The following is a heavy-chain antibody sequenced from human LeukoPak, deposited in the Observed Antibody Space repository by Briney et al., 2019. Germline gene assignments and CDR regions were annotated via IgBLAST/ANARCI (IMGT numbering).Heavy chain of an antibody. Sequence: SCKASGYTFTSYYLHWVRQAPGQGLEWVAFIRYDGSNKYYADSVKGRFTISRDNSKNTLYLQMNSLRVEDTAVYYCVKDESRYYASGSYDPGLYYFDYWGQGTLVTVSS. J-gene: IGHJ4*02. V-gene: IGHV3-30*02. CDR1: GYTFTSYY. CDR2: IRYDGSNK. CDR3: VKDESRYYASGSYDPGLYYFDY. D-gene: IGHD3-10*01.